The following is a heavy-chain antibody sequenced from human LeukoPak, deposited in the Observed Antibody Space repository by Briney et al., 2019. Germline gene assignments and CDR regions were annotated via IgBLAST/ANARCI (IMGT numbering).Heavy chain of an antibody. D-gene: IGHD2-2*01. Sequence: GESLKISCKGSGYSFTSYWISWVRQMPGKGLEWMGRIDPSDSYTNYSPSFQGHVTISADKSISTAYLRWSSLKASDTAMYYCARLGQAAAIYYYYGMDVWGQGTTVTVSS. CDR1: GYSFTSYW. CDR2: IDPSDSYT. CDR3: ARLGQAAAIYYYYGMDV. J-gene: IGHJ6*02. V-gene: IGHV5-10-1*01.